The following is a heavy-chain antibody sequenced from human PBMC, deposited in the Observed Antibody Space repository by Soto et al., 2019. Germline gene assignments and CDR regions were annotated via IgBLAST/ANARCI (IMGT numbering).Heavy chain of an antibody. Sequence: QVQLVESGGGVVQPGRSLRLSCAASGFTFSSYGMHWVRQAPGKGLEWVAVISYDGSNKYYADSVKGRFTISRDNSKNTLYLQMNSLRAEDTAVYYCAKDLENSGYSSGWYRGVIYYYYGMDVWGQGTTVTVSS. CDR1: GFTFSSYG. CDR3: AKDLENSGYSSGWYRGVIYYYYGMDV. D-gene: IGHD6-19*01. J-gene: IGHJ6*02. CDR2: ISYDGSNK. V-gene: IGHV3-30*18.